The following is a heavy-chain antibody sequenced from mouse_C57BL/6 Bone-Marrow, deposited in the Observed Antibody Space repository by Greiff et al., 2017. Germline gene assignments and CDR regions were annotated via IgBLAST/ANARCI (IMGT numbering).Heavy chain of an antibody. CDR1: GFTFSDYG. CDR3: ARAAYYSNLFAY. D-gene: IGHD2-5*01. Sequence: VQLVESGGGLVKPGGSLKLSCAASGFTFSDYGMHWVRQAPEKGLEWVAYISSGSSTIYYADTVKGRFTISRDNAKNTLFLQMTSLRSEDTAMYYCARAAYYSNLFAYWGQGTLVTVSA. J-gene: IGHJ3*01. CDR2: ISSGSSTI. V-gene: IGHV5-17*01.